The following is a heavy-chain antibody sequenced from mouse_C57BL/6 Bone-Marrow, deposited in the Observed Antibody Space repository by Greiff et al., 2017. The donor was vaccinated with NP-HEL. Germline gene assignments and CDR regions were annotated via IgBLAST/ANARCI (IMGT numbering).Heavy chain of an antibody. CDR3: ASIYYGNLYAMDY. V-gene: IGHV2-9-1*01. J-gene: IGHJ4*01. CDR1: GFSLTSYA. Sequence: QVQLKESGPGLVAPSQSLSITCTDSGFSLTSYAISWVRQPPGKGLEWLGVIWTGGGTNYNSALKSRLSISKDNSKSQVFLKMNSLQTDDTARYYCASIYYGNLYAMDYWGQGTSVTVSS. CDR2: IWTGGGT. D-gene: IGHD2-1*01.